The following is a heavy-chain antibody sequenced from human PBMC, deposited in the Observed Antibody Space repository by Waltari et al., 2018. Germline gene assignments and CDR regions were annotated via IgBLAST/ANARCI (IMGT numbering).Heavy chain of an antibody. J-gene: IGHJ4*02. D-gene: IGHD3-22*01. CDR1: GGTFSSSA. V-gene: IGHV1-69*01. CDR2: FIPIFGTA. Sequence: QVQLVQSGAEVKKPGSSVKVSCKASGGTFSSSAISWVRQAPGQGLNGMGGFIPIFGTANYAQKSQGRVTITADESTSTAYMELSSLRSEDTAVYYCARGGGLGYDSSGYYRPFDYWGQGTLVTVSS. CDR3: ARGGGLGYDSSGYYRPFDY.